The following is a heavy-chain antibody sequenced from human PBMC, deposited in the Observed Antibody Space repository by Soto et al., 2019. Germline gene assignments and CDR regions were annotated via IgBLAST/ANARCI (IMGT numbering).Heavy chain of an antibody. V-gene: IGHV3-15*01. J-gene: IGHJ5*02. CDR2: IKSKTDGGTT. Sequence: EVQLVESGGGLVKPGGSLRLSCAASGFTFSNAWMSWVRQAPGKGLEWVGRIKSKTDGGTTDYAAPVKGRFTISRDDSKNTLYLQMNSLKTEDTAVYYCTTDRVGATGWFDPWGQGTLVTVSS. D-gene: IGHD1-26*01. CDR3: TTDRVGATGWFDP. CDR1: GFTFSNAW.